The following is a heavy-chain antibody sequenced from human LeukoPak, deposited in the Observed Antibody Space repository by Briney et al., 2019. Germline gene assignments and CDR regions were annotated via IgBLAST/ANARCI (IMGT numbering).Heavy chain of an antibody. CDR2: NSGSGDSR. D-gene: IGHD2-15*01. Sequence: GGSLRLSCGASGFTFSSYAMSWVRQAPGKGLEWVSTNSGSGDSRYYADSVKDRFTIFRDNSKNILYLQMNSLRAEDTAVYYCAKEYCSGGSCFHFYYYYYMDVWGKGTTVTVSS. CDR3: AKEYCSGGSCFHFYYYYYMDV. V-gene: IGHV3-23*01. CDR1: GFTFSSYA. J-gene: IGHJ6*03.